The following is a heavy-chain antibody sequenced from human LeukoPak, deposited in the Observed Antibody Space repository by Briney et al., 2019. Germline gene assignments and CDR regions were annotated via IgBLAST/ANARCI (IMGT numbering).Heavy chain of an antibody. Sequence: SETLSLTCTVSGGSISSYYWSWIRQPPGKGLEWIGYIYYSGTTNYNPSLKSRVTISVDTSRNQFSLKLSSVIAADTAVYYCARGVYIAAAQYGYWGQGTLVTVSS. J-gene: IGHJ4*02. CDR2: IYYSGTT. CDR1: GGSISSYY. V-gene: IGHV4-59*01. CDR3: ARGVYIAAAQYGY. D-gene: IGHD6-13*01.